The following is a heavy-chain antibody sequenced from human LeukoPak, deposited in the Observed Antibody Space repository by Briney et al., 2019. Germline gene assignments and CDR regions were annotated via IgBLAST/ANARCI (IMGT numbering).Heavy chain of an antibody. J-gene: IGHJ5*02. V-gene: IGHV5-51*01. Sequence: GESLKISCQGSGYIFTNYRIAWVRQMPEKGLEWMGSIHPDNSRTAYSPSFQGQVTLSADKSITTAYLQWSSLKTSDTALYYCARQPTGFPNWFDPWGQGTLVIVSS. CDR1: GYIFTNYR. CDR3: ARQPTGFPNWFDP. CDR2: IHPDNSRT. D-gene: IGHD1-14*01.